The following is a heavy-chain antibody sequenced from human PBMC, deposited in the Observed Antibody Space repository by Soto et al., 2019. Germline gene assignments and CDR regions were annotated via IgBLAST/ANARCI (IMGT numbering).Heavy chain of an antibody. CDR1: GFTFSSYS. Sequence: EVQLVESGGGLVKPGGSLRLSCVVSGFTFSSYSMNWVRQAPVKGLEWVSSISSSSSYIHNADSGKGRFTISRDNAKNSVYLQMTSLRAEDTAVYYCARGQYADYYYMDVWGKGTTVTVSS. V-gene: IGHV3-21*01. D-gene: IGHD2-2*01. CDR2: ISSSSSYI. J-gene: IGHJ6*03. CDR3: ARGQYADYYYMDV.